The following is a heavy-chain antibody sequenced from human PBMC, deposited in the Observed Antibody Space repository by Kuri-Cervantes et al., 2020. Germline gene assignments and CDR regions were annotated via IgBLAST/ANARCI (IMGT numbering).Heavy chain of an antibody. CDR3: ARREIAAAGAFDY. J-gene: IGHJ4*02. D-gene: IGHD6-13*01. V-gene: IGHV4-39*01. Sequence: GSLRLSCTVSGGSISRSSYYWAWIRHPPGKGLEWIGNIYYSGSTYYNPSLKSRVTISVDTSKNQFSLNLSSVTAADTAVYYCARREIAAAGAFDYWGQGTLVTVSS. CDR2: IYYSGST. CDR1: GGSISRSSYY.